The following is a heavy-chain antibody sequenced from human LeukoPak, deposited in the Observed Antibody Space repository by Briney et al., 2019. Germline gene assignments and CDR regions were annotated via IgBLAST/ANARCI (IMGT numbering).Heavy chain of an antibody. CDR2: ISSSGSTI. Sequence: GGSLRLSCAASGFTFSSYEMNWVRQAPGKGLEWVSYISSSGSTIYYADPVKGRFTISRDNAKNSLYLQMNSLRAEDTAVYYCARELIFYSSGSDYWGQGTLVTVSS. J-gene: IGHJ4*02. D-gene: IGHD6-19*01. V-gene: IGHV3-48*03. CDR1: GFTFSSYE. CDR3: ARELIFYSSGSDY.